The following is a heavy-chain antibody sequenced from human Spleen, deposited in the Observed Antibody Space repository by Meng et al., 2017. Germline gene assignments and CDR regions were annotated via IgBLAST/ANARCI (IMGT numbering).Heavy chain of an antibody. Sequence: VQLVQAGAVVKKPGAALTFTCTASAYTFSSYAMRWMRQAPGQRLEWMGCIYSSNGNTNNSSLYRGIATMTRTTSIHTALMELTIMTSDTAAYYYGARVRDNEFDSWGQGTLVTVSS. D-gene: IGHD2-21*01. CDR2: IYSSNGNT. CDR1: AYTFSSYA. CDR3: ARVRDNEFDS. J-gene: IGHJ4*02. V-gene: IGHV1-3*01.